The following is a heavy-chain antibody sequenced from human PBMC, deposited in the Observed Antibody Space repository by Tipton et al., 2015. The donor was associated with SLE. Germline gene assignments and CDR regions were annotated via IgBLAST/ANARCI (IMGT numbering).Heavy chain of an antibody. V-gene: IGHV4-59*12. J-gene: IGHJ4*02. D-gene: IGHD5-12*01. CDR2: IYYSGST. Sequence: TLSLTCTVSGGSISSYYWSWIRQPPGKGLEWIGYIYYSGSTNYNPSLKSRVTISVDTSKNQFSLKLNSVTAADTAVYYCARDRNRRGYSGYDIDYFDYWGQGTLVTVSS. CDR1: GGSISSYY. CDR3: ARDRNRRGYSGYDIDYFDY.